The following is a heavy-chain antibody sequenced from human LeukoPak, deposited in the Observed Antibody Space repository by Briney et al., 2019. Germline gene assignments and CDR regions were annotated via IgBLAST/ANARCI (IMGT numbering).Heavy chain of an antibody. CDR3: ARDMGVRPVDI. V-gene: IGHV4-39*02. CDR1: GGSISSSSYY. D-gene: IGHD3-10*01. J-gene: IGHJ3*02. CDR2: IYYSGST. Sequence: PSETLSLTCTVSGGSISSSSYYWGWIRQPPGRGLEWIGSIYYSGSTYYNPSLKRRVTISEDTSKNQFSLKLSAVTAADTAVYYCARDMGVRPVDIWGQGTMVTVSS.